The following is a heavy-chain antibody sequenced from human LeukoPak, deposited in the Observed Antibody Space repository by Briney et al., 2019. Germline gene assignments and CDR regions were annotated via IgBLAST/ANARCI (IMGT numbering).Heavy chain of an antibody. V-gene: IGHV3-30-3*01. CDR1: GFTFSSYA. CDR2: ISYDGSNK. J-gene: IGHJ4*02. CDR3: ARDTGFDY. Sequence: GGPLRLSCAASGFTFSSYAMHWVRQAPGKGLEWVAVISYDGSNKYYADSVKGRFTISRDNSKNTLYLQMNSLRAEDTAVYYCARDTGFDYWGQGTLVTVSS. D-gene: IGHD2-8*02.